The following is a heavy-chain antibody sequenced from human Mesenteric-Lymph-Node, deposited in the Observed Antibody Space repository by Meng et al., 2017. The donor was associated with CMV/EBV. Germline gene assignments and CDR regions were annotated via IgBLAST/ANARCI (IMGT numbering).Heavy chain of an antibody. J-gene: IGHJ4*02. CDR1: GGSVSSGSYY. CDR3: ARDWGGHCSSTSCYRGDYYFDY. D-gene: IGHD2-2*01. Sequence: SETLSLTCTVSGGSVSSGSYYWSWIRQPPGKGLEWIGYIYYSGSTNYNPSLKSRVTISVDTSKNQFSLKLSSVTAADTAVYYCARDWGGHCSSTSCYRGDYYFDYWGQGTLVTVSS. V-gene: IGHV4-61*01. CDR2: IYYSGST.